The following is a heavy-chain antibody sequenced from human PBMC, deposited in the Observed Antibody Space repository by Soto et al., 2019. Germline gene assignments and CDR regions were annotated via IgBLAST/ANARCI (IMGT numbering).Heavy chain of an antibody. Sequence: GGSLRLSCAASGFTFSSYGMHWVRQAPGKGLEWVAVISYDGSNKYYADSVKGRFTISRDNSKNTLYLQMNSLRAGDTAVYYCAKGYGYYDSSGYGIDYWGQGTLVTVSS. J-gene: IGHJ4*02. CDR1: GFTFSSYG. D-gene: IGHD3-22*01. V-gene: IGHV3-30*18. CDR3: AKGYGYYDSSGYGIDY. CDR2: ISYDGSNK.